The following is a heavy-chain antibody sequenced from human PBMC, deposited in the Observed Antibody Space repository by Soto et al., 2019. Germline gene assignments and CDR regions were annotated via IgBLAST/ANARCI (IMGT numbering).Heavy chain of an antibody. CDR1: GGSVSSSSYY. J-gene: IGHJ6*02. CDR3: VKYLYSSGWPDYYFYGVNV. D-gene: IGHD6-19*01. CDR2: MYYSGTT. Sequence: QPQLQESGPGLVKPSETLSLTCTVSGGSVSSSSYYGGWIRQPPGKGLEWIGNMYYSGTTYYNPSLKGRVTMSVDTSKNQFSLRLSAVTAADTAVYYCVKYLYSSGWPDYYFYGVNVLGQGTSVTVSS. V-gene: IGHV4-39*01.